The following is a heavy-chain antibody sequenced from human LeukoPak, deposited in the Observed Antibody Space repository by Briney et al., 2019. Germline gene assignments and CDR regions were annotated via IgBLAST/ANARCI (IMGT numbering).Heavy chain of an antibody. V-gene: IGHV4-59*12. J-gene: IGHJ6*02. Sequence: PETLSLTCTVSGGSISSYYWSWIRQPPGKGLEWIGYIYYSGSTNYNPSLKSRVTISVDTSKNQFSLKLSSVTAADTALYYCAKDNNYDFWSGPYGMDVWGQGTTVTVSS. CDR2: IYYSGST. CDR3: AKDNNYDFWSGPYGMDV. D-gene: IGHD3-3*01. CDR1: GGSISSYY.